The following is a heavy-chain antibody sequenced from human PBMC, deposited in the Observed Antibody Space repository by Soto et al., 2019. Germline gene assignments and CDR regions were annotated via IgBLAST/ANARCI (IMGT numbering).Heavy chain of an antibody. D-gene: IGHD2-2*01. CDR3: ARGATDCSSTSCANNWFDP. CDR2: TYYRSKWYN. J-gene: IGHJ5*02. CDR1: GDSVSSNSSA. V-gene: IGHV6-1*01. Sequence: PSQTLSLTCAISGDSVSSNSSACNFIRQSPSRGLEWLGRTYYRSKWYNDYAVSVKSRITINPDTSKNQFSLQLNSVTPEDTAVYYCARGATDCSSTSCANNWFDPWGQGTLVTVSS.